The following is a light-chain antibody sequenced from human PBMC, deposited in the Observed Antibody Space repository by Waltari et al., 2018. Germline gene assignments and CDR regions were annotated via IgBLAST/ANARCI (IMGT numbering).Light chain of an antibody. V-gene: IGLV2-11*01. CDR3: CSYAGSYSFV. CDR1: SSDVGDYHY. CDR2: DVT. Sequence: QSALTQPRSVSGSPGQSVTISCTGTSSDVGDYHYVSWYQQHPDKAPKLMISDVTKRPSGVPDRFSGSKSGNTASLTISGLQAEDEADYYCCSYAGSYSFVFGGGTKLTV. J-gene: IGLJ2*01.